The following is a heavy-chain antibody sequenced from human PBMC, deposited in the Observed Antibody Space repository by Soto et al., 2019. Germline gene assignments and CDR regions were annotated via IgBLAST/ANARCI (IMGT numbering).Heavy chain of an antibody. V-gene: IGHV4-39*01. CDR2: LYYSGFT. CDR3: ARQDDFWSGDSWFDL. CDR1: GGSISSGSYY. Sequence: PSETLSLTCTVSGGSISSGSYYWGWIRQPPGKGPEWIGSLYYSGFTYYNPSLKSRLTISVDTSKNQFSLKLTSVTAADTAVYYCARQDDFWSGDSWFDLWGQGTLVTVSS. D-gene: IGHD3-3*01. J-gene: IGHJ5*02.